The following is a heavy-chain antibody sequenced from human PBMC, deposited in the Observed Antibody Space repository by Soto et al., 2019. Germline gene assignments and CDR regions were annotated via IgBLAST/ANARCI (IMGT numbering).Heavy chain of an antibody. CDR2: ISAYNGNT. J-gene: IGHJ6*03. CDR1: GYTFTSYG. V-gene: IGHV1-18*01. CDR3: ARGIKQWLNENWGDYYYYYYMDV. Sequence: ASVKVSCKASGYTFTSYGISWVRQAPGQGLEWMGWISAYNGNTNYAQKLQGRVTMTTDTSTSTAYMELRSLRSDDTAVYYCARGIKQWLNENWGDYYYYYYMDVWGKGTTVTVSS. D-gene: IGHD6-19*01.